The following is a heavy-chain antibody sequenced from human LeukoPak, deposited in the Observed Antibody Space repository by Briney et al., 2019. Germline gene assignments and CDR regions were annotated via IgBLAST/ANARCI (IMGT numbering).Heavy chain of an antibody. CDR3: AKVVASGYCSGGSCYSSLDY. CDR1: GFAFSTYS. J-gene: IGHJ4*02. V-gene: IGHV3-48*01. D-gene: IGHD2-15*01. Sequence: GGSLRLSCVASGFAFSTYSMNWVRQAPGKGLEWVSYIGSSSSRIYYADSVKGRFTISRDNSKNTLYLQMNSLRAEDTAVYYCAKVVASGYCSGGSCYSSLDYWGQGTLVTVSS. CDR2: IGSSSSRI.